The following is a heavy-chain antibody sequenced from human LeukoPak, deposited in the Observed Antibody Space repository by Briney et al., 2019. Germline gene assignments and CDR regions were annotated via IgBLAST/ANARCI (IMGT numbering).Heavy chain of an antibody. D-gene: IGHD6-6*01. V-gene: IGHV3-74*01. CDR2: INSDGSST. J-gene: IGHJ4*02. CDR3: ARGTTGRGAARHSDY. CDR1: GFTFSSYW. Sequence: GGSLRLSCAASGFTFSSYWMHWVRQAPGKGLVLVSRINSDGSSTSYADSVKGRFTISRDNAKNTLYLQMNSLRAEDTAVYYCARGTTGRGAARHSDYWGQGTPVTVSS.